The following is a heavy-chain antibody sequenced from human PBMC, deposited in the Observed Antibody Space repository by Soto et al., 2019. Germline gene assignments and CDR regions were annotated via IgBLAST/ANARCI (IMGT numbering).Heavy chain of an antibody. CDR3: ARGSVNYYDSSGYYNWDAFDI. J-gene: IGHJ3*02. Sequence: HPGGSLRLSCAASGFAFNNYVMNWVRQAPGKGLEWVSYISSSSSTIYYADSVKGRFTISRDNAKNSLYLQMNSLRDEDTAVYYCARGSVNYYDSSGYYNWDAFDIWGQGTMVTVSS. D-gene: IGHD3-22*01. CDR2: ISSSSSTI. CDR1: GFAFNNYV. V-gene: IGHV3-48*02.